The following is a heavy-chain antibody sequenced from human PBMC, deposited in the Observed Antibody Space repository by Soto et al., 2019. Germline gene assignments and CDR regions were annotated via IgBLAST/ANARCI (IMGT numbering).Heavy chain of an antibody. Sequence: ASVKVSCKASGGTFSSYAISWVRRAPGQGLEWMGGIIPIFGTANYAQKFQGRVTITADESTSTAYMELSSLRSEDTAVYYCASERYNILTGYYNDYYYYSGMDVWGQGTTVTVSS. CDR3: ASERYNILTGYYNDYYYYSGMDV. J-gene: IGHJ6*02. D-gene: IGHD3-9*01. CDR1: GGTFSSYA. CDR2: IIPIFGTA. V-gene: IGHV1-69*13.